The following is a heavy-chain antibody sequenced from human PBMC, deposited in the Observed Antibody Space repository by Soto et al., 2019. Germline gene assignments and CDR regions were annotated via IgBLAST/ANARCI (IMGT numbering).Heavy chain of an antibody. Sequence: SETLSLTCTVSGGSISSHYWSWVRQAPGKGLEWIGHIYYRGSTSYNPSLRSRSTISVDTSNNQFSLKLNSVTTAETAVYYCASDGREASGLDVWGQGTKVTVSS. D-gene: IGHD1-26*01. V-gene: IGHV4-59*11. CDR1: GGSISSHY. CDR2: IYYRGST. J-gene: IGHJ6*02. CDR3: ASDGREASGLDV.